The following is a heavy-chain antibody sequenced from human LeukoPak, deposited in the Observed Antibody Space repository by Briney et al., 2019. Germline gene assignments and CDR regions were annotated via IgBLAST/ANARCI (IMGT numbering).Heavy chain of an antibody. CDR1: GFTFSSYA. J-gene: IGHJ5*02. D-gene: IGHD2-2*01. CDR2: ISASGGTT. Sequence: PGESLRLSCAASGFTFSSYAMSWVRQAPGKGLEWISSISASGGTTYYAYSVKGRFTISRDNSKNTLYLQMFSLRAEDSAIYYCAKDPREYCSSTSCPNWFDPWGQGTLVTVSS. V-gene: IGHV3-23*01. CDR3: AKDPREYCSSTSCPNWFDP.